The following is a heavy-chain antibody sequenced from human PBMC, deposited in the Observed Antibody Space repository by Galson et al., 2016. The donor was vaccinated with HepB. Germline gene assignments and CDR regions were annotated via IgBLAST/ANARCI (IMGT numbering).Heavy chain of an antibody. CDR3: ARGLYSNGDHLKFPWGY. J-gene: IGHJ4*02. CDR2: INHIGTS. CDR1: GGSFSGYS. V-gene: IGHV4-34*01. Sequence: SETLSLTCAVFGGSFSGYSWTWVRQPPGQGLEWIGEINHIGTSNYNPSLKSRVTISVDTSKSQFSLNLISVTAADTAVYYCARGLYSNGDHLKFPWGYCGQGTLITVSS. D-gene: IGHD3-22*01.